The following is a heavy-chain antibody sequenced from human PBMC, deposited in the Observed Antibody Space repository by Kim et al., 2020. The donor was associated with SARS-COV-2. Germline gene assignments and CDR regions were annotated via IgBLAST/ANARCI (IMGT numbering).Heavy chain of an antibody. V-gene: IGHV3-15*01. CDR1: GFTFSNAW. J-gene: IGHJ4*02. Sequence: GGSLRLSCAASGFTFSNAWMSWVRQAPGKGLEWVGRIKSKTDGGTTDYAAPVKGRFTISRDDSKNTLYLQMNSLKTEDTAVYYCTTEPPRLGIAATDYWGQGTLVTVSS. CDR3: TTEPPRLGIAATDY. D-gene: IGHD6-13*01. CDR2: IKSKTDGGTT.